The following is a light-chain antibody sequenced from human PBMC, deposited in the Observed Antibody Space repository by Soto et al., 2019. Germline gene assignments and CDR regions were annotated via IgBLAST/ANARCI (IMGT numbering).Light chain of an antibody. Sequence: DIQMTPSHSTLSASIGDIVSISCRASQNIGRWLAWYQQKPGTAPNLLIYHASNLRGGVPSRFSGGGSGTEITLTISSLQPDDIATYSCQKYNSYSWTFGQGTKVDIK. CDR1: QNIGRW. CDR2: HAS. CDR3: QKYNSYSWT. J-gene: IGKJ1*01. V-gene: IGKV1-5*01.